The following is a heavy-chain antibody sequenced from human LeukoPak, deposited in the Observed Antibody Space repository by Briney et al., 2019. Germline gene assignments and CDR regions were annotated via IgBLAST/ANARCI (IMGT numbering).Heavy chain of an antibody. Sequence: PSQTLSLTCTVSGGSISSGDYYWSWIRQPPGKGLEWIGSIYHSGSTYYNPSLKSRVTISVDTSKNQFSLKLSSVTAADTAVYYCAREKSSGSIDYWGQGTLVTVSS. D-gene: IGHD3-22*01. CDR3: AREKSSGSIDY. CDR2: IYHSGST. V-gene: IGHV4-39*07. CDR1: GGSISSGDYY. J-gene: IGHJ4*02.